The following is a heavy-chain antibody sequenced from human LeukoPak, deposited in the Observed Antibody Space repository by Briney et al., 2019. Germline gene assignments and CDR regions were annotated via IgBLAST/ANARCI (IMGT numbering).Heavy chain of an antibody. CDR2: INHSGTT. V-gene: IGHV4-34*01. CDR1: GGSFSGYY. Sequence: PSETLSLTCAVYGGSFSGYYWSWIRQPPGEGLEWIGEINHSGTTSYNPSLKSRVTISVDTSKSQFSLKLNSVTAADTAVYYCAREYGRWVQSGVYYFDYCGQENRVTVSS. J-gene: IGHJ4*02. D-gene: IGHD5-24*01. CDR3: AREYGRWVQSGVYYFDY.